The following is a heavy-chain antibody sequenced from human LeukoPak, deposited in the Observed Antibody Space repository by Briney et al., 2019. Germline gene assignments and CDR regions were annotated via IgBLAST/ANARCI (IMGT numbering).Heavy chain of an antibody. CDR3: ARASGIYGSGWYFDY. Sequence: PGGSLRLSCAASGFTVSSNYMSWVRQAPGKGVEWVSVIYSGGSTYYADSVKGRFTISRHNSKNTLSLQVNTLRAEDTAVYYCARASGIYGSGWYFDYWGQGTLVTVSS. J-gene: IGHJ4*02. D-gene: IGHD6-19*01. CDR2: IYSGGST. CDR1: GFTVSSNY. V-gene: IGHV3-53*01.